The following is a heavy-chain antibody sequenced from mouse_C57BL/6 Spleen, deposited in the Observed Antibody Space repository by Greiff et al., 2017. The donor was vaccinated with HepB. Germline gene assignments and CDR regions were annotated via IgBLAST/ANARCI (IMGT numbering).Heavy chain of an antibody. CDR1: GYTFTSYW. Sequence: VQLQQSGAELVMPGASVKLSCKASGYTFTSYWMHWVKQRPGQGLEWIGEIDPSASYTNYNQKFKGKSTLTVDKSSSTAYMQLSSLTSEDSAVYSCARVGGDYEVWYAMDYWGQGTSVTFSP. CDR2: IDPSASYT. D-gene: IGHD2-13*01. V-gene: IGHV1-69*01. J-gene: IGHJ4*01. CDR3: ARVGGDYEVWYAMDY.